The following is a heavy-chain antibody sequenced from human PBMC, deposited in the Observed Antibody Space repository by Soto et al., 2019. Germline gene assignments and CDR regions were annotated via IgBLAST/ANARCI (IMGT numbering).Heavy chain of an antibody. CDR1: GYTFTSYA. J-gene: IGHJ3*02. CDR2: INAGNGNT. V-gene: IGHV1-3*01. Sequence: ASVKVSCKASGYTFTSYAMHWVRQAPGQRLEWMGWINAGNGNTKYSQKFQGRVTITRDTSASTGYMELSSLRSEDTAVYYCAREGRGDAHDAFDIWGQGTMVTVSS. CDR3: AREGRGDAHDAFDI. D-gene: IGHD2-21*02.